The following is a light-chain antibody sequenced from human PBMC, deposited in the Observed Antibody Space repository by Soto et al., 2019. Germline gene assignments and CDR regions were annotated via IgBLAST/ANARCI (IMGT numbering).Light chain of an antibody. CDR2: GNS. V-gene: IGLV1-40*01. CDR3: QSYDSSLSGYV. CDR1: SSNIGAGYD. J-gene: IGLJ1*01. Sequence: QSGLKQPRSVSGAPGQRVTISCTGSSSNIGAGYDVHWYQQLPGTAPKLLIYGNSNRPSGVPDRFSGSKSGTSASLAITGLQAEDEADYYCQSYDSSLSGYVFGTGTKVTVL.